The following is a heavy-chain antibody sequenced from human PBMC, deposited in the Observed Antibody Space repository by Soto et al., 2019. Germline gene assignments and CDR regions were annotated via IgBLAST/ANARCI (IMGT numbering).Heavy chain of an antibody. Sequence: QVQLQESGPGLMKPSGTLSLICSVSGESVGRGTNYWSWVRQAPGRGLEWIGYIFDAATAIYNPSFESRVSISLDAAKNQVSLKLTCVTAADTAIYYCSRDRRGRADGFIYYYGMEVWGQGTSVTVSS. CDR3: SRDRRGRADGFIYYYGMEV. D-gene: IGHD6-13*01. V-gene: IGHV4-61*01. J-gene: IGHJ6*02. CDR1: GESVGRGTNY. CDR2: IFDAATA.